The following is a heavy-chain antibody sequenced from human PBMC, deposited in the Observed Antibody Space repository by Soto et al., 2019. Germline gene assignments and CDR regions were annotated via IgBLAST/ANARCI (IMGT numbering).Heavy chain of an antibody. CDR3: ARDYYYDSSGYYAGFDY. V-gene: IGHV3-33*01. J-gene: IGHJ4*02. D-gene: IGHD3-22*01. Sequence: GGSLRLSCAASGFTFSSYGMHWVRQAPGKGLEWVAVIWYDGSNKYYADSVKGRFTISIDNSKNTLYPQMNSLRAEDTAVYYCARDYYYDSSGYYAGFDYWGQGTLVTV. CDR1: GFTFSSYG. CDR2: IWYDGSNK.